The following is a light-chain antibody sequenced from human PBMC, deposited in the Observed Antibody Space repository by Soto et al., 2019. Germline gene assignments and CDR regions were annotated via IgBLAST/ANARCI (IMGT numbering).Light chain of an antibody. J-gene: IGLJ3*02. Sequence: QSVLTQSPSASASLGASVKLTCTLSSGHSSYAIAWPQQQPEKGPRYLIKLNSDGSHTKGDGIPDRFSGSRPGAERYLTIFHLASEDEADHYCHTWGTGIRVFGGVTKLTVL. CDR1: SGHSSYA. CDR3: HTWGTGIRV. V-gene: IGLV4-69*01. CDR2: LNSDGSH.